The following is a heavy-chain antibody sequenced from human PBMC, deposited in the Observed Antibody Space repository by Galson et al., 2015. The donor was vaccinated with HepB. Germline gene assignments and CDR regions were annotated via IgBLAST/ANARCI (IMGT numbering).Heavy chain of an antibody. D-gene: IGHD3-10*01. CDR2: IYHSGST. V-gene: IGHV4-38-2*02. CDR1: GYSISSGYY. J-gene: IGHJ6*02. CDR3: AREYYYGSGSYYTMGDGMDV. Sequence: LSLTCTVSGYSISSGYYWGWIRQPPGKGLEWIGSIYHSGSTYYNPSLKSRVTISVDTSKNQFSLKLSSVTAADTAVYYCAREYYYGSGSYYTMGDGMDVWGQGTLVTVSS.